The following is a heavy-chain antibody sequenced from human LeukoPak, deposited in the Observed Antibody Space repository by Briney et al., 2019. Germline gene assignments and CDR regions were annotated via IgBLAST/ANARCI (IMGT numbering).Heavy chain of an antibody. CDR3: ARDQEGFDY. J-gene: IGHJ4*02. CDR2: IYPRDGST. V-gene: IGHV1-46*01. Sequence: ASVKVSCKASGNTFTSNYIHWVRQAPGQGLEWMGMIYPRDGSTSYAQKFQGRVTVTRDTSTSTVHMELSGLRSEDTAVYYCARDQEGFDYWGQGTLVTVSS. CDR1: GNTFTSNY.